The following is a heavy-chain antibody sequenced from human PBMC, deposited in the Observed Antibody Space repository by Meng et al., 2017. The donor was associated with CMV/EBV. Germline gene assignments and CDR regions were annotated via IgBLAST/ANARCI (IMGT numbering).Heavy chain of an antibody. D-gene: IGHD2-2*02. CDR1: GGSISSYY. V-gene: IGHV4-4*07. Sequence: QVRLQESGPGLGKPSDTLSLTCTVSGGSISSYYWSWIRQPAGKGLEWIGRIYTSGSTNYNPSLKSRVTMSVDTSKNQFSLKLSSVTAADTAVYYCAREIVVVPAAIDNWFDPWGQGTLVTVSS. CDR3: AREIVVVPAAIDNWFDP. J-gene: IGHJ5*02. CDR2: IYTSGST.